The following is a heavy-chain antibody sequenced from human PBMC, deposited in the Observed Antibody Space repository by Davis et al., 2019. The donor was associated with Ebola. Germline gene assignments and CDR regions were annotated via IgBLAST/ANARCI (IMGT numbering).Heavy chain of an antibody. Sequence: ASVKVSCKASGYSFISYGISWVRQAPGQGLEWMGWISGYNGHTNYAQKFQGRVTMTTDSSTSTGYMELRSLRSDDTAVYYCARDFSIASAGTVDYWGQGTLVTVSS. CDR1: GYSFISYG. CDR2: ISGYNGHT. J-gene: IGHJ4*02. D-gene: IGHD6-13*01. CDR3: ARDFSIASAGTVDY. V-gene: IGHV1-18*01.